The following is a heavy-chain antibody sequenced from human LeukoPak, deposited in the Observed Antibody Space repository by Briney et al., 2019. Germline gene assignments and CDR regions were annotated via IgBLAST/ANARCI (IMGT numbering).Heavy chain of an antibody. CDR1: GFTFGTYS. Sequence: GGSLRLSCAASGFTFGTYSMNWVRQAPGKGLGWVSSISSSGSYIYYRDSVKGRFTISRDNAKNLLYLQMNSLRAEDTAVYYCATEIVVPTALDHWGQGTLVTVSS. CDR2: ISSSGSYI. CDR3: ATEIVVPTALDH. V-gene: IGHV3-21*01. J-gene: IGHJ4*02. D-gene: IGHD2-2*01.